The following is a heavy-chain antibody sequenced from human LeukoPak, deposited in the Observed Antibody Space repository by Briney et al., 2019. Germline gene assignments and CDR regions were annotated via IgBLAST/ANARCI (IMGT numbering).Heavy chain of an antibody. CDR3: ASHYGSGSYLDY. V-gene: IGHV4-34*01. CDR1: GGSFSGYY. D-gene: IGHD3-10*01. Sequence: PSETLSLTCAVYGGSFSGYYWSWIRQPPGKGLEWIGEINHSGSTNYNLSLKSRVTISVDTSKNQFSLKLSSVTAAGTAVYYCASHYGSGSYLDYWGQGTLVTVSS. CDR2: INHSGST. J-gene: IGHJ4*02.